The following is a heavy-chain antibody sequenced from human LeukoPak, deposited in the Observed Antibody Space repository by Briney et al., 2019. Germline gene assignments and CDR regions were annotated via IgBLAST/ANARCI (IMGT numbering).Heavy chain of an antibody. CDR3: ARTAETIYYYDSSGYEPTFDY. CDR2: IIPIFGTA. J-gene: IGHJ4*02. Sequence: SVKVSCKASGGTFSSYAISWVRQAPGQGLEWMGGIIPIFGTANYAQKFQGRVTITTDESTSPAYMELSSLRSEDTAVYYCARTAETIYYYDSSGYEPTFDYWGQGTLVTVSS. D-gene: IGHD3-22*01. V-gene: IGHV1-69*05. CDR1: GGTFSSYA.